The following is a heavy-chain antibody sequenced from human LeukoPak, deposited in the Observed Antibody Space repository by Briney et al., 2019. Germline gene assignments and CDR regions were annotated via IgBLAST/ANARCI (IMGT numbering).Heavy chain of an antibody. D-gene: IGHD4-17*01. CDR2: ISPEGGDT. CDR3: ARNYGNNSKYFDF. Sequence: ASVKVSCKASGYTFSDYFMHWERQAPGQGLEWMGWISPEGGDTHYAQRFQGRVTMTRDTSISAAYMELTSLSSDDTAVYYCARNYGNNSKYFDFWGQGTLVTVSS. J-gene: IGHJ4*02. CDR1: GYTFSDYF. V-gene: IGHV1-2*02.